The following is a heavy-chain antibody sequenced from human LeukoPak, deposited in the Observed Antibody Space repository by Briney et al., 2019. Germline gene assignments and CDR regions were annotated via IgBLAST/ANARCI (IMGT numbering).Heavy chain of an antibody. J-gene: IGHJ5*02. CDR3: ARDRSQIAAAASYNWFDP. Sequence: SETLSLTCAVYGGSFSGYYWSWIRQPPGKGLEWIGGINHSGSTNYNPSLKSRVTISVDTSKNQFSLKLSSVTAADTAVYYCARDRSQIAAAASYNWFDPWGQGTLVTVSS. CDR1: GGSFSGYY. V-gene: IGHV4-34*01. D-gene: IGHD6-13*01. CDR2: INHSGST.